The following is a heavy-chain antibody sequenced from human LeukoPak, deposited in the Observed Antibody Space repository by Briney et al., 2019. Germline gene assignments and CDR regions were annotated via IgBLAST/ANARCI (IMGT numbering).Heavy chain of an antibody. J-gene: IGHJ4*02. CDR2: IDWDDDK. CDR1: GFSLSTSGMC. D-gene: IGHD6-13*01. Sequence: SGPALVKPTQTLTLTCTFSGFSLSTSGMCVSWIRQPPGKALEWLARIDWDDDKYYSTSLKTRLTISKDTSKNQVVLTMTNMDPVDTATYYCARTRIAAAGTIPFDYWGQGTLVTVSS. CDR3: ARTRIAAAGTIPFDY. V-gene: IGHV2-70*11.